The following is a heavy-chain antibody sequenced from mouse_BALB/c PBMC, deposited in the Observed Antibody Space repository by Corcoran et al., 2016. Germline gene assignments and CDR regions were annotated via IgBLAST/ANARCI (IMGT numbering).Heavy chain of an antibody. CDR3: ANWDWYFDV. J-gene: IGHJ1*01. V-gene: IGHV14-3*02. CDR2: IDPANGNT. D-gene: IGHD4-1*01. CDR1: GFNIKDTY. Sequence: EDQLQQSGAELVQPGASVKLSCTAAGFNIKDTYMHWVKQRPEQGLEWIGRIDPANGNTKYDPKFQGQATITADTSSNTAYLQLSSLTSEDTAVYYCANWDWYFDVWGAGTTVTVSS.